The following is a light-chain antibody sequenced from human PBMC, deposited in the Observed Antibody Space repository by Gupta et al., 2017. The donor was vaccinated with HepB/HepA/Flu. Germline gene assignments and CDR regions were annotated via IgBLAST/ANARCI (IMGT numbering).Light chain of an antibody. CDR1: SSNIGSNT. Sequence: QSVLTQPPSASGTPGQRVTISCSGSSSNIGSNTVNWYQQLPGTAPKLLIYNNNQRPSGVPDRISGSKSGTSASLAISGLQSEDEAEYYCAEWDDSLNGAVFGGGTKLTVL. CDR3: AEWDDSLNGAV. J-gene: IGLJ3*02. CDR2: NNN. V-gene: IGLV1-44*01.